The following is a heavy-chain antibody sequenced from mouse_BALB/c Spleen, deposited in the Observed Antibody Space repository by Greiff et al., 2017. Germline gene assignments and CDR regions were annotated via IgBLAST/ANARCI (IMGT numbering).Heavy chain of an antibody. CDR3: AREGGNYVGHFDY. CDR2: ISYSGST. Sequence: EVQLQQSGPGLVKPSQSLSLTCTVTGYSITSDYAWNWIRQFPGNQLEWMGYISYSGSTSYNPSLKSRISITRDTSKNQFFLQLNSVTTEDTATYYCAREGGNYVGHFDYWGQGTTRTVSA. J-gene: IGHJ2*01. V-gene: IGHV3-2*02. D-gene: IGHD2-1*01. CDR1: GYSITSDYA.